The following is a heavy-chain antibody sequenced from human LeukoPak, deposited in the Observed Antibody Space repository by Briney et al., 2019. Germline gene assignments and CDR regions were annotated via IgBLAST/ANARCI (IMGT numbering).Heavy chain of an antibody. Sequence: SETLSLTCTVSGGSISSYYWSWIRQPPGKGLEWIGYTYYSGSTNYNPSLKSRVTISVDTSKNQFSLKLSSVTAADTAVYYCARSYCSSTSCYIDYWGQGTLVTVSS. V-gene: IGHV4-59*01. CDR2: TYYSGST. CDR1: GGSISSYY. J-gene: IGHJ4*02. CDR3: ARSYCSSTSCYIDY. D-gene: IGHD2-2*02.